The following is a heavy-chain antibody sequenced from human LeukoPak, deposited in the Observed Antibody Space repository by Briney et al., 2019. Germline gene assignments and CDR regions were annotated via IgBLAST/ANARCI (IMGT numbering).Heavy chain of an antibody. D-gene: IGHD2/OR15-2a*01. CDR3: SEGYFEPFDH. CDR1: GASVSSSH. V-gene: IGHV4-59*02. CDR2: LSYTGKT. Sequence: SETLSLTCVVSGASVSSSHWNWIRQLPGKGLEWIGCLSYTGKTDYNPSLTSRVTISLDASKNQVSLKLRSLTAADTAAYYCSEGYFEPFDHWGQGTLVTVSS. J-gene: IGHJ4*02.